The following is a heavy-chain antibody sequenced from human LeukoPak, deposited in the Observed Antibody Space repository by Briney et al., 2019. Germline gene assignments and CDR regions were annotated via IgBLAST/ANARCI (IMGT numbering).Heavy chain of an antibody. Sequence: GGSLRLSCAASGFTFSSYGMHWVRQAPGKGLEWVAVIWYDESNKYYADSVKGRLTISRDNSKNTLYLQMNSLRAEDTAVYYCAREGPRGNSQFDYWGQGTLVTVSS. CDR3: AREGPRGNSQFDY. CDR1: GFTFSSYG. CDR2: IWYDESNK. J-gene: IGHJ4*02. D-gene: IGHD2/OR15-2a*01. V-gene: IGHV3-33*01.